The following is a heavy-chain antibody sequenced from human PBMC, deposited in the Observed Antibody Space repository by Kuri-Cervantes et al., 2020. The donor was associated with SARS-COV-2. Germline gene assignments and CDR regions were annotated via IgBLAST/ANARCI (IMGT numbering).Heavy chain of an antibody. Sequence: ETLSLTCAVYGGSFSGYYWSWIRQPPGKGLEWVSLISGDGGSTYYADSVKGRFTISRDNSKNSLYLQMNSLRTEDTALYYCAKDPGDYITRDAFDIWGQGTMVAVSS. D-gene: IGHD4-17*01. CDR2: ISGDGGST. CDR3: AKDPGDYITRDAFDI. CDR1: GGSFSGYY. V-gene: IGHV3-43*02. J-gene: IGHJ3*02.